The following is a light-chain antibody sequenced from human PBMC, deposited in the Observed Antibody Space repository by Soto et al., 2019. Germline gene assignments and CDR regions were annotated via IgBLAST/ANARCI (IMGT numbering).Light chain of an antibody. CDR1: SSDVGGYSY. CDR3: ASYTTSSTYV. Sequence: QSALTQPASVSGSPGQSIAISCTGTSSDVGGYSYVSWYQQQPGKAPKHVISDVSNRPSGVSDRFSGSKSGNTASLTISGLQTEDEADYYCASYTTSSTYVFGTGTKVTVL. CDR2: DVS. J-gene: IGLJ1*01. V-gene: IGLV2-14*01.